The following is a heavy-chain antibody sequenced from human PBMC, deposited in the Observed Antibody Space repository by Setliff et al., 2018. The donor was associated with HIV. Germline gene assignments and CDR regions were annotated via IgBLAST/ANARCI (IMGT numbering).Heavy chain of an antibody. J-gene: IGHJ4*02. CDR3: ARGRGYDHGYFDS. CDR2: INEDGKTT. Sequence: GGSLRLSCAGSGFTLSSNWMHWVRQAPGEGLVWVSRINEDGKTTNYADSVKGRFTIFRDNAKSTLYLQMNSLSADDTAIYYCARGRGYDHGYFDSWGQGTLVTVSS. D-gene: IGHD5-18*01. CDR1: GFTLSSNW. V-gene: IGHV3-74*01.